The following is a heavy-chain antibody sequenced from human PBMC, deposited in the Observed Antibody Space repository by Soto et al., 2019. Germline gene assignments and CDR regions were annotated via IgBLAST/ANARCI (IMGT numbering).Heavy chain of an antibody. CDR2: IRGSGDYT. Sequence: PGGSLRLSCAASGFTFSSYAMTWVRQAPGKGLEWVPSIRGSGDYTYYANSVKGRFTISRDNPKNTLYLQMNSLRAEKTSLYYFANRVTSMVASYYYGMDVWGQGTTVNVSS. V-gene: IGHV3-23*01. D-gene: IGHD5-18*01. CDR3: ANRVTSMVASYYYGMDV. CDR1: GFTFSSYA. J-gene: IGHJ6*02.